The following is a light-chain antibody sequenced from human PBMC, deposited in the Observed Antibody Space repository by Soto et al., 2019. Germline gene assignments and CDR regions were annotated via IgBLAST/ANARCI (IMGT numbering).Light chain of an antibody. CDR2: GGF. CDR3: QQHNAWPLT. Sequence: IVLTQSPGTLSVSPGERVILSCRASQTLRNKLAWYQQKPGQAPRLLIYGGFTRATGIPARFSGSGSGTEFTLTISSLKSEDFEIYYCQQHNAWPLTFGPGTNLDLK. J-gene: IGKJ3*01. V-gene: IGKV3-15*01. CDR1: QTLRNK.